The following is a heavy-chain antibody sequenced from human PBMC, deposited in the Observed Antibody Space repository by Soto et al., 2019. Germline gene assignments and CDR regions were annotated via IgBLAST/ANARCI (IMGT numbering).Heavy chain of an antibody. CDR2: ISAYNGNT. CDR3: ARCTMVRGVIIPISVVWFDP. Sequence: ASVKVSCKASGYTFTSYGISWVRQAPGQGLEWMGWISAYNGNTNYAQKLQGRVTMTTDTSTSTAYMELRSLRSDDTAVYYCARCTMVRGVIIPISVVWFDPWGQGTLVTVSS. J-gene: IGHJ5*02. CDR1: GYTFTSYG. V-gene: IGHV1-18*01. D-gene: IGHD3-10*01.